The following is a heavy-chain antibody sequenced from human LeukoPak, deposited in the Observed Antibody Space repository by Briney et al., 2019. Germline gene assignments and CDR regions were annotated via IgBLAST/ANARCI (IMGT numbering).Heavy chain of an antibody. V-gene: IGHV1-18*01. D-gene: IGHD3-10*01. CDR1: GYTFTSYG. CDR3: ARTASRGFGVNWFDP. CDR2: ISAYNGNT. J-gene: IGHJ5*02. Sequence: ASVKVSCKASGYTFTSYGISWVRQAPGQGLEWMGWISAYNGNTNYAQKLQGRVTMTTDTSTSTAYMELRSLRSDDTAVYYCARTASRGFGVNWFDPWGQGTLVTVSS.